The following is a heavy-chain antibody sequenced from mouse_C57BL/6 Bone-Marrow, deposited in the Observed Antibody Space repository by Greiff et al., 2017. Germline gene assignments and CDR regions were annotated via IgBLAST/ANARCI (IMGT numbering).Heavy chain of an antibody. CDR2: ISDGGSYT. CDR1: GFTFSSYA. CDR3: AREREKLGSWYFDV. D-gene: IGHD4-1*01. J-gene: IGHJ1*03. Sequence: EVMLVESGGGLVKPGGSLKLSCAASGFTFSSYAMSWVRQTPEKRLEWVATISDGGSYTYYPDNVKGRFTISRDNAKNNLYLQMSHLKSEDTAMYYCAREREKLGSWYFDVWGTGTTVTVSS. V-gene: IGHV5-4*01.